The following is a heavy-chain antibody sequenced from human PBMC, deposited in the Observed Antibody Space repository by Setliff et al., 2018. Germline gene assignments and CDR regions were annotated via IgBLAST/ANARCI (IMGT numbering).Heavy chain of an antibody. CDR2: VYHSGTA. J-gene: IGHJ4*02. V-gene: IGHV4-59*01. Sequence: SETLSLTCTVSGGPFSGASIWSWIRQPPGKGLEFIGYVYHSGTAKYDPSLESRAIMSVAASKDEISLKLKSVTAADTAVYYCAKGGTYRYFDFWGQGALVTVSS. CDR3: AKGGTYRYFDF. D-gene: IGHD1-1*01. CDR1: GGPFSGAS.